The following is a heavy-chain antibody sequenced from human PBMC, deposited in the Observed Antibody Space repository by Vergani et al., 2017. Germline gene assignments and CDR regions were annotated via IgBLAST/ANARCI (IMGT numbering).Heavy chain of an antibody. CDR1: GDSITNGGFS. D-gene: IGHD6-13*01. J-gene: IGHJ6*02. Sequence: QLQLQESGSGLVKPSQTLSLTCAVSGDSITNGGFSWNWIRQPPGKGPEWIGYIFPSGNSDYNPSLKNRVSISLDKSKNQFSLWVNSVTAADTAVYFCARHLLSSSWYNYYYGMDVWGQGTTVTVSS. V-gene: IGHV4-30-2*01. CDR3: ARHLLSSSWYNYYYGMDV. CDR2: IFPSGNS.